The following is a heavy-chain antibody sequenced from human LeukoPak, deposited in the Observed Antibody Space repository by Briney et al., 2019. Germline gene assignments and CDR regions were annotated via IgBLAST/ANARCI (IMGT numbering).Heavy chain of an antibody. CDR2: INHSGST. CDR3: ARRVLHGTYYYMDV. Sequence: PSETLSLTCAVYGGSFSGYYWSWIRQPPGKGLEWIGEINHSGSTNYNPSLKSRVTISVDTSKNQFSLKLSSVTAADTAVYYCARRVLHGTYYYMDVWGKGTTVTVSS. J-gene: IGHJ6*03. CDR1: GGSFSGYY. V-gene: IGHV4-34*01. D-gene: IGHD4/OR15-4a*01.